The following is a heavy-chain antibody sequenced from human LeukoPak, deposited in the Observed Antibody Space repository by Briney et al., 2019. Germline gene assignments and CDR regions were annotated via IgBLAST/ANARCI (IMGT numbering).Heavy chain of an antibody. D-gene: IGHD2-21*01. CDR1: GGSISSGDYY. CDR2: LSYSGNT. CDR3: ARDVDNYFDY. J-gene: IGHJ4*02. Sequence: SQTLSLICTVSGGSISSGDYYWSWIRQHPGTGLEWIAYLSYSGNTYYNPSLKSRVTISLDTSKNQFSLRLNSMTAADTAVYYSARDVDNYFDYWGQGTLVTVSS. V-gene: IGHV4-31*03.